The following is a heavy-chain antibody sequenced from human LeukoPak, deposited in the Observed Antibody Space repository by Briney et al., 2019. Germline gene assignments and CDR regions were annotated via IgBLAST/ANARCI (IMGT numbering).Heavy chain of an antibody. V-gene: IGHV3-64*01. CDR1: GFTFSSYA. J-gene: IGHJ4*02. CDR2: ISSNGGST. Sequence: GGSLRLSCAASGFTFSSYAMHWVRQAPGKGLEYVSAISSNGGSTYYANSVKGRFTISRDNSKNTLYLQMGSLRAEDMAVYYCARDTRDYRGAFDYWGQGTLVTVSS. CDR3: ARDTRDYRGAFDY. D-gene: IGHD3-16*01.